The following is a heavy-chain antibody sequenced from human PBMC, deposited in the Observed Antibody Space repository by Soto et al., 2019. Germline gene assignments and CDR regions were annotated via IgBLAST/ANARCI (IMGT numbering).Heavy chain of an antibody. CDR2: INTDGSVA. J-gene: IGHJ5*02. Sequence: GGSLRLSCAASGLTFRSYWMHWVRQAPGKGLVWVSRINTDGSVAMYVDSVKGRFTISRDNAKNSLYLQMNSLRAEDTAVYYCARDTYYYGSGSYGPWGQGTLVTVSS. D-gene: IGHD3-10*01. CDR3: ARDTYYYGSGSYGP. V-gene: IGHV3-74*03. CDR1: GLTFRSYW.